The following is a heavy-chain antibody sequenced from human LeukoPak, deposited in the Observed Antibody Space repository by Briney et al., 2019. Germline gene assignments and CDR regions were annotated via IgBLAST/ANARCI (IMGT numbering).Heavy chain of an antibody. V-gene: IGHV4-59*08. CDR2: IYYSGST. D-gene: IGHD1-26*01. CDR3: ACRGDSGSPLWDY. J-gene: IGHJ4*02. CDR1: GGSISSYY. Sequence: PSETLSLTCTVSGGSISSYYWSWIRQPPGKGLEWIGYIYYSGSTNYNPSLKSRVTISVDTSKNQFSLKLSSVTAADTAVYYCACRGDSGSPLWDYWGQGTLVTVSS.